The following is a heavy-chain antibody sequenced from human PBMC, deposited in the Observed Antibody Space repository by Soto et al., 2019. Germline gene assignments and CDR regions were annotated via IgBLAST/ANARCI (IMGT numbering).Heavy chain of an antibody. CDR3: ARDLDGLHDDTSGPFPRPG. V-gene: IGHV4-34*11. J-gene: IGHJ1*01. D-gene: IGHD3-22*01. Sequence: KPSETLSLTCAVYGGSFSGYYWSWIRQAPGRGLEWIGYIHSSGSIYYNPSLKSRATMSIDTAGNQFSLKVSSVTVADTAVYYCARDLDGLHDDTSGPFPRPGWGQGTLVTVSS. CDR1: GGSFSGYY. CDR2: IHSSGSI.